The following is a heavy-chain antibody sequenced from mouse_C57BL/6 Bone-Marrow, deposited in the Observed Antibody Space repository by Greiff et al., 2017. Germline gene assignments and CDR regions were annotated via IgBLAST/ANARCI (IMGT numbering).Heavy chain of an antibody. Sequence: VQLVESGAELVRPGTSVKMSCKASGYTFTNYWIGWVKQRPGHGLEWIGDIYTGGGYTNYKEMVKGKATLTADKSSSTTYMQFSSLTSEDSAIYYCARCNYDYAMDYWGQGTSVTVSS. V-gene: IGHV1-63*01. J-gene: IGHJ4*01. CDR3: ARCNYDYAMDY. CDR1: GYTFTNYW. CDR2: IYTGGGYT. D-gene: IGHD1-1*01.